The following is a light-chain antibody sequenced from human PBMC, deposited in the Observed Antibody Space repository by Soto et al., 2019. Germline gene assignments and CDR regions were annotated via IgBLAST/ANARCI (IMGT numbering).Light chain of an antibody. V-gene: IGKV3-20*01. CDR3: QQSRFT. CDR2: GAS. J-gene: IGKJ3*01. Sequence: VLTQSPGTLSLSQGERATLSCRASQSVDSNYFAWYQQKPGQAPRLLIYGASYRATGIPDRFSGSGSGTDFTLTISRLEPEDFAVYYCQQSRFTFGPGTRVEI. CDR1: QSVDSNY.